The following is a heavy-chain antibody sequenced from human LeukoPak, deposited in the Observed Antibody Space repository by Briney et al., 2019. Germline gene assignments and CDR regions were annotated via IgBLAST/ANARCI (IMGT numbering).Heavy chain of an antibody. Sequence: ASVKVSCKASDYTFTSYGISWVRQAPGQGLEWMEWISAYNGNTNYAQKLQGRATMTTDTSTSTAYMELRSLRSDDTAVYYCARDNVHSGYDYVPREFDYWGQGTLVTVSS. CDR1: DYTFTSYG. J-gene: IGHJ4*02. V-gene: IGHV1-18*01. CDR3: ARDNVHSGYDYVPREFDY. D-gene: IGHD5-12*01. CDR2: ISAYNGNT.